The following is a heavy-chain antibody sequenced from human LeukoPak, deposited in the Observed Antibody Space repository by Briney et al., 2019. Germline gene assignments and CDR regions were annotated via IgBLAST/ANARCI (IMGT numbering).Heavy chain of an antibody. CDR1: GGSFSGYY. CDR3: ARGRPHLTVE. CDR2: INHSGST. V-gene: IGHV4-34*01. D-gene: IGHD4-11*01. J-gene: IGHJ4*02. Sequence: SETLSLTCAVYGGSFSGYYWSWIRQPPGKGLEWIGEINHSGSTNYNPSLKSRVTISVDTSKNQFSLKLSSVTAADTAVYYCARGRPHLTVEWGQGTLVTVSS.